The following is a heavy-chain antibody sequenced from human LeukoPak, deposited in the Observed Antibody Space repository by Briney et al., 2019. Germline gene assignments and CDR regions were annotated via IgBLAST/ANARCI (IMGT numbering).Heavy chain of an antibody. CDR2: ISGSGGST. D-gene: IGHD4-17*01. CDR3: AKDPVKNYGDKAPGGWFDP. CDR1: GFTFSSYA. V-gene: IGHV3-23*01. Sequence: PGGSLRLSCAASGFTFSSYAMSWVRQAPGKGLEWVSAISGSGGSTYYADSVKSRFTISRDNSKNTLYLQMNSLRAEDTAVYYCAKDPVKNYGDKAPGGWFDPWGQGTLVTVSS. J-gene: IGHJ5*02.